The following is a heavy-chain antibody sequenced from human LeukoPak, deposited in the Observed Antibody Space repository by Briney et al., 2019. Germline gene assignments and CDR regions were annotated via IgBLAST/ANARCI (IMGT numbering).Heavy chain of an antibody. V-gene: IGHV3-74*01. Sequence: GGSLLLSCVASGFTFSGYWMHWVRQAPGKGLEWVSRIKGDGSSTSYADSVKGRFTISRDNAKNTLYLQMNSLRAEDTAVYYCAKSDWFDPWGQGTLVTVSS. CDR1: GFTFSGYW. CDR2: IKGDGSST. J-gene: IGHJ5*02. CDR3: AKSDWFDP.